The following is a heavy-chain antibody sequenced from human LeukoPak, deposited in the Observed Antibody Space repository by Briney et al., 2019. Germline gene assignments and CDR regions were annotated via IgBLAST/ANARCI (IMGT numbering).Heavy chain of an antibody. CDR2: ISYDGSNK. J-gene: IGHJ4*02. D-gene: IGHD2-2*01. V-gene: IGHV3-30*18. Sequence: GGSLRLSCAASGFTFSSYGMHWVRQAPGKGLEWVAVISYDGSNKYYADSVKGRFTISRDNSKNTLYLQMNSLRAEDTAVYYCAKPREIVVVPAANGAFDYWGQGTLVTVSS. CDR3: AKPREIVVVPAANGAFDY. CDR1: GFTFSSYG.